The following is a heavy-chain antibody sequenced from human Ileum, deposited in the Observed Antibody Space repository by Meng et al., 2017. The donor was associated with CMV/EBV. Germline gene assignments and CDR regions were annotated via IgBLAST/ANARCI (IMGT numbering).Heavy chain of an antibody. Sequence: GESLKISCAGSGFTFSNFAMNWVRQAPGKGLEWLSRISPSGTSTCYADSIKGRFTISRDNSNNTLFLQMNSLGAEDAAMYYCAKDFNYGDYLDYWGQGTPVTVSS. CDR1: GFTFSNFA. CDR2: ISPSGTST. J-gene: IGHJ4*02. CDR3: AKDFNYGDYLDY. D-gene: IGHD4-17*01. V-gene: IGHV3-23*01.